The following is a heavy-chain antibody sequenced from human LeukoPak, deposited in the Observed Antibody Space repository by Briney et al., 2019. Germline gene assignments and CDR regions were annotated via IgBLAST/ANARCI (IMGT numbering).Heavy chain of an antibody. Sequence: SETLSLTCTVSGASVSSHYWSWIRQPPGKGLEWIGSVSYSGGTNYNPSLKSRVTISLDTSRDQFSLRLNSVTAADTAVFYCAGLSTYYDSWSPLDYWGQGTLVTVSS. J-gene: IGHJ4*02. D-gene: IGHD3-3*01. CDR2: VSYSGGT. CDR1: GASVSSHY. V-gene: IGHV4-59*02. CDR3: AGLSTYYDSWSPLDY.